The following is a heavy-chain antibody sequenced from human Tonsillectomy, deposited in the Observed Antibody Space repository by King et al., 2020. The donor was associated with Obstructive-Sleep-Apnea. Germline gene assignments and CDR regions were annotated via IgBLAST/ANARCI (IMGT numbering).Heavy chain of an antibody. CDR3: TTPGNTVIPEGSPFDY. Sequence: SWVRQAPGKGLEWVGRIKSKTDGGTTDYAAPVKGRFTISRDDSTNTLYLQMNSLKTEETDVYYCTTPGNTVIPEGSPFDYWGQGTLVTVSS. J-gene: IGHJ4*02. CDR2: IKSKTDGGTT. V-gene: IGHV3-15*01. D-gene: IGHD2-2*02.